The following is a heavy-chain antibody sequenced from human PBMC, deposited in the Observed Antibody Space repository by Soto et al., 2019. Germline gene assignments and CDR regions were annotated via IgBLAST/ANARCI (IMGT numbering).Heavy chain of an antibody. J-gene: IGHJ3*02. D-gene: IGHD4-17*01. CDR2: ISSSSSYI. V-gene: IGHV3-21*01. CDR3: ARARLRLGAFDI. CDR1: GFTFSSYS. Sequence: PGGSLRLSCAASGFTFSSYSMNWVRQAPGKGLEWVSSISSSSSYIYYADSVKGRFTISRDNAKNSLYLQMNSLRAEDTAVYYCARARLRLGAFDIWGQGTMVTVS.